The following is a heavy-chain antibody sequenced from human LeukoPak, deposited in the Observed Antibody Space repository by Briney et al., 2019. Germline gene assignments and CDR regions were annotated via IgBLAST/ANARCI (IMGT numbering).Heavy chain of an antibody. Sequence: WARQAPGKGLEWIGSIYYHENTYYNSSPKSRVTISVDTSKNQFSLKLNSVTAADTAVYFCARRAYSAAYWKHFDYWGQGTLVTVSS. V-gene: IGHV4-39*01. CDR3: ARRAYSAAYWKHFDY. CDR2: IYYHENT. J-gene: IGHJ4*02. D-gene: IGHD1-1*01.